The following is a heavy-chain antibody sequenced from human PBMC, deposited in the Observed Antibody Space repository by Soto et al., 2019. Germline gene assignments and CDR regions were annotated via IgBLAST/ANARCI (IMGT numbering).Heavy chain of an antibody. D-gene: IGHD6-19*01. CDR2: ISAYNGNT. J-gene: IGHJ6*02. V-gene: IGHV1-18*01. CDR1: GYTFTSYG. CDR3: ARDRYSSGWYGYYYYYGMDV. Sequence: QVQLVQSGAEMKKPGASVKVSCKASGYTFTSYGISWVRQAPGQGLEWMGWISAYNGNTNYAQKLQGRVTMTTDTSTSTAYMELRSLRSDDTAVYYCARDRYSSGWYGYYYYYGMDVWGQGTTVTVSS.